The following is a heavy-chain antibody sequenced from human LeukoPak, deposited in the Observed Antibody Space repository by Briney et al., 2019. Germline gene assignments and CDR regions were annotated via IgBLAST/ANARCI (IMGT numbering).Heavy chain of an antibody. Sequence: SETLSLTCAVYGGSFSGYYWSWIRQPPGKGLEWVGEINHSGSTNYNPSLKSRVTISVDTTKNQFSLKLSSVTAPDTAVYYCARRRVVPAAIRVRRSNHFDYWGQGTLVTVSS. CDR1: GGSFSGYY. J-gene: IGHJ4*02. V-gene: IGHV4-34*01. CDR3: ARRRVVPAAIRVRRSNHFDY. CDR2: INHSGST. D-gene: IGHD2-2*01.